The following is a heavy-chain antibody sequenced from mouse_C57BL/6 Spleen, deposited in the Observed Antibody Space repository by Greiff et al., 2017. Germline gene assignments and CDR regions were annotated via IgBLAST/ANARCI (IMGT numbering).Heavy chain of an antibody. D-gene: IGHD2-4*01. CDR3: AKYYYDYGGFAY. CDR1: GFSLTSSG. CDR2: IWRGGST. Sequence: VQLQESGPGLVQPSQSLSITCTVSGFSLTSSGVHWVRQSPGKGLEWLGVIWRGGSTDYNAAFMSRLSITKDNSKSQVFFKMNTLQADDTAIYDCAKYYYDYGGFAYWGQGTLVTVSA. J-gene: IGHJ3*01. V-gene: IGHV2-5*01.